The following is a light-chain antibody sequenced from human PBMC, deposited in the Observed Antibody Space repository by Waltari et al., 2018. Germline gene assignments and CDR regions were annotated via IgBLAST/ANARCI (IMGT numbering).Light chain of an antibody. Sequence: QSVVTQPPSASGTPGQRVTISCSGRRSNIGTQSVYWYQQLPGTAPKLFIHSNNQRPSGVPDRFSGSKSGNSASLAISDLRSEDEADYYCAVWDDALSGAVFGGGTKLTVL. CDR2: SNN. J-gene: IGLJ3*02. V-gene: IGLV1-47*02. CDR3: AVWDDALSGAV. CDR1: RSNIGTQS.